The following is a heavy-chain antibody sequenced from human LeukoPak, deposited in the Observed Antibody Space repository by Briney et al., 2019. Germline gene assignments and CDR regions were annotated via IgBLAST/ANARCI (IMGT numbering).Heavy chain of an antibody. CDR2: IYTGESST. V-gene: IGHV3-74*01. Sequence: PGGSLRLSCAASGFTFSSYWMHWVRQAPGKGLVWVSRIYTGESSTNYADSVKGRFTISRDNAKNTLYLQMNSLRAEDTAVYYCASSPDSLGNFDIWGQGTMVTVSS. CDR1: GFTFSSYW. CDR3: ASSPDSLGNFDI. J-gene: IGHJ3*02. D-gene: IGHD3-16*01.